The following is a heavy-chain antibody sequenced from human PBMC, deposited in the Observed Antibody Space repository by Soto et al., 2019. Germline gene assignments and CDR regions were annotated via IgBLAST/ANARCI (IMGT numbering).Heavy chain of an antibody. CDR1: GFTFSSYA. J-gene: IGHJ2*01. CDR2: ISGSGGST. V-gene: IGHV3-23*01. D-gene: IGHD6-13*01. Sequence: EVQLLESGGGLVQPGGSLRLSCEASGFTFSSYAMSWVRQAPGKGLEWVSAISGSGGSTYYADSVKGRFTISRDNSKNTLYLHMNSLRAEDTAVYYCAKSRGSSWYIGVKYFDLWGRGTLVTVSS. CDR3: AKSRGSSWYIGVKYFDL.